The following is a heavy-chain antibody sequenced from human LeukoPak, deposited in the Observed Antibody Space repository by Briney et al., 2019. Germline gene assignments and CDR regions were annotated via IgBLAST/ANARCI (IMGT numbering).Heavy chain of an antibody. J-gene: IGHJ5*02. V-gene: IGHV3-23*01. CDR2: ISDTGKTT. Sequence: PGGSLRLSCEASGFAFSNHAMTWVRQAPGEGLQWVSTISDTGKTTFYRDSVRGRFTISRDISNNTLYLQMDGLRADDTAVYYCARGGADDYGVLDAWGQGTLVTVSS. D-gene: IGHD4/OR15-4a*01. CDR1: GFAFSNHA. CDR3: ARGGADDYGVLDA.